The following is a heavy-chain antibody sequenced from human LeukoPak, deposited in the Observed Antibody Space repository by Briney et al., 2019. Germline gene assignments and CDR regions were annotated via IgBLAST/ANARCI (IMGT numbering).Heavy chain of an antibody. V-gene: IGHV1-69*13. J-gene: IGHJ6*03. CDR2: IIPIFGTA. CDR3: ARGLAVAGTNSYYYYMDV. CDR1: GGTFSSYA. Sequence: SVKVSCKASGGTFSSYAISWVRQAPGQGLEWMGGIIPIFGTANYAQKFQGRVTITADESTSTAYMELSSLRSEDTAVYYCARGLAVAGTNSYYYYMDVWGKGTTVTISS. D-gene: IGHD6-19*01.